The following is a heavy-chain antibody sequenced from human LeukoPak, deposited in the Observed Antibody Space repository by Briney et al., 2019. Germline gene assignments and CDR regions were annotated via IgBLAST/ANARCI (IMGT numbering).Heavy chain of an antibody. D-gene: IGHD2-2*01. CDR1: GGTFSSYV. J-gene: IGHJ6*03. CDR2: IIPIFGTA. V-gene: IGHV1-69*13. CDR3: ARGRDIVVVPAALRPYYYYYMDV. Sequence: GASVKVSCKASGGTFSSYVISWVRQAPGQGLEWMGGIIPIFGTANYAQKFQGRVTITADESTSTAYMELSSLRSEDTAVYYCARGRDIVVVPAALRPYYYYYMDVWGKGTTVTVSS.